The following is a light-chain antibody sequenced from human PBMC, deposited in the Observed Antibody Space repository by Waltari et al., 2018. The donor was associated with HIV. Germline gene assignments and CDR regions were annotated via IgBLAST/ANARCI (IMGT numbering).Light chain of an antibody. CDR3: CSYGGTYNV. V-gene: IGLV2-11*01. J-gene: IGLJ1*01. CDR1: SSDVGGYNS. CDR2: EVS. Sequence: QSALTQPRSVPGSPGQSVTISCTGTSSDVGGYNSVSWYQQHPGKAPKLLIYEVSKWPSGVPDRFSGSKSGNTASLTISGLRADDEADYYCCSYGGTYNVFGTGTKVTIL.